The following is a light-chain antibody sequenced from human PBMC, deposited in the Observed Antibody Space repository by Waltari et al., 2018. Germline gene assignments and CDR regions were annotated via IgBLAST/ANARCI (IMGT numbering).Light chain of an antibody. CDR1: TSAFGGYNY. Sequence: QSALTQPRSVSGSPGPSVTISCTGHTSAFGGYNYVSWYQQHPGKAPKLMIYDVSKRPSGVPDRFSGSKSGNTASLTISGLQAEDEADYYCCSYAGSYVVFGGGTKLTVL. V-gene: IGLV2-11*01. CDR2: DVS. J-gene: IGLJ2*01. CDR3: CSYAGSYVV.